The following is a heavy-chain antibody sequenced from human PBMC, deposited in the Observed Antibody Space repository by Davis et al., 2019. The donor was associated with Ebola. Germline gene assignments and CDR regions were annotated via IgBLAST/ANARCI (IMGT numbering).Heavy chain of an antibody. Sequence: GGSLRLSCAASGFTFSSYAMHWVRQAPGKGLEWVAVISYDGSNKYYADSVKGRFTISRDNSKNTLYLQMSSLRAEDTAVYYCGKDGGQWVWSGWYFDYWGQGTLVTVSS. CDR2: ISYDGSNK. CDR3: GKDGGQWVWSGWYFDY. V-gene: IGHV3-30*14. D-gene: IGHD3-3*01. J-gene: IGHJ4*02. CDR1: GFTFSSYA.